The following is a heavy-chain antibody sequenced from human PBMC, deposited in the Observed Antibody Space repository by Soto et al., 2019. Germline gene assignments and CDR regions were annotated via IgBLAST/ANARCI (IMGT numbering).Heavy chain of an antibody. V-gene: IGHV4-39*01. D-gene: IGHD6-19*01. CDR1: GGSISSSSYY. CDR2: IYYSGST. CDR3: ARQNGWTDY. Sequence: SETLSLTCTVSGGSISSSSYYWGWIRQPPGKGLELIGNIYYSGSTYYNPSLKSRVTISVDTSKNQFSLKLSSVTAADTAVYYCARQNGWTDYWGQGTLVTVS. J-gene: IGHJ4*02.